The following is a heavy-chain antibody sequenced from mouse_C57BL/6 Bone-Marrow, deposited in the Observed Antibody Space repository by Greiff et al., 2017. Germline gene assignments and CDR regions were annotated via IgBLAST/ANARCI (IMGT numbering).Heavy chain of an antibody. CDR2: IHPNSGST. CDR1: GYTFTSYW. D-gene: IGHD3-1*01. CDR3: ASGYSFDC. V-gene: IGHV1-64*01. Sequence: VQLQQPGAELVKPGASVKLSCKASGYTFTSYWMHWVKQRPGQGLEWMGMIHPNSGSTNYNEKFKSKATLTVDKSSITAYMHSSSRTSEDSAVYYCASGYSFDCWGDGNTLTVSS. J-gene: IGHJ2*01.